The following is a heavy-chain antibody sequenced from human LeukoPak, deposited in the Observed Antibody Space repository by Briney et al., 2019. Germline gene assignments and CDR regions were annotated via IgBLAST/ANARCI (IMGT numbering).Heavy chain of an antibody. D-gene: IGHD3-10*01. V-gene: IGHV3-7*01. CDR1: GFTFSTYW. Sequence: GGSLRLSCIASGFTFSTYWMSWVRQTPGKGLEWVANINQDGRTKYYVDSMKGRFTVSRDNAKNSLYLQMDSLRAEDTAAYYCATGRGSFWGQGTLVTVSS. J-gene: IGHJ4*02. CDR2: INQDGRTK. CDR3: ATGRGSF.